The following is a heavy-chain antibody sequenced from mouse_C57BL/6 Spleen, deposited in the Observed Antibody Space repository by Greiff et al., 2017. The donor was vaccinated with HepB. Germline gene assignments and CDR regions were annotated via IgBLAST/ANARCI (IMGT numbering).Heavy chain of an antibody. CDR1: GYTFTSYW. J-gene: IGHJ1*03. CDR3: ARYYDYEGYFDV. CDR2: IYPGSGST. V-gene: IGHV1-55*01. Sequence: QVQLQQPGAELVKPGASVKMSCKASGYTFTSYWITWVKQRPGQGLEWIGDIYPGSGSTNYNEKFKSKATLTVDTSSSTAYMQLSSLTSEDCAVYYCARYYDYEGYFDVWGTGTTVTVSS. D-gene: IGHD2-4*01.